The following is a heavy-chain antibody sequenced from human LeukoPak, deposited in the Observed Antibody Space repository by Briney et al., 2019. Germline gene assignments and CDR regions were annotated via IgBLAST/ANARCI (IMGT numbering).Heavy chain of an antibody. Sequence: SETLPLTCTVSGDSISSYYWSWIRQPPGTGLEWIGYIHYSGNTNYNPSLKSRVSISVDTSNNRFSLKLSSVTAADTAVYYCARPGWVGATGAFHIWGQGTLVTVSS. CDR2: IHYSGNT. D-gene: IGHD1-26*01. CDR3: ARPGWVGATGAFHI. J-gene: IGHJ3*02. CDR1: GDSISSYY. V-gene: IGHV4-59*01.